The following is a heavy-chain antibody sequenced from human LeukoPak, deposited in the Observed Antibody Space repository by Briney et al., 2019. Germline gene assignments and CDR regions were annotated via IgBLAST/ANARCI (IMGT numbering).Heavy chain of an antibody. J-gene: IGHJ6*03. V-gene: IGHV4-34*01. CDR3: ARKTRYGSGSYYNYYYYYMDV. D-gene: IGHD3-10*01. CDR2: INNSGST. CDR1: GGSFSGYY. Sequence: SETLSLTCAVYGGSFSGYYWSWIRQPPGKGLEWIGEINNSGSTNYNPSLKSRVTISVDTSKNQFSLKLSSVTAADTAVYYCARKTRYGSGSYYNYYYYYMDVWGKGTTVTVSS.